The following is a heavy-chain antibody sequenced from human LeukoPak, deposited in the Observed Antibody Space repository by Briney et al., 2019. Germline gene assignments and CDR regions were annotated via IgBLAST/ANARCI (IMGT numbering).Heavy chain of an antibody. CDR2: ISSSGSTI. D-gene: IGHD3-16*02. V-gene: IGHV3-48*03. CDR3: ARRRGRIAFDFDY. Sequence: GGSLRLSCAASGFTFSSYGMNWVRQAPGKGLEWVSYISSSGSTIHYADSVKGRFTISRDNAKNSLYLQMNSLRAEDTAVYYCARRRGRIAFDFDYWGQGTLVTVSS. CDR1: GFTFSSYG. J-gene: IGHJ4*02.